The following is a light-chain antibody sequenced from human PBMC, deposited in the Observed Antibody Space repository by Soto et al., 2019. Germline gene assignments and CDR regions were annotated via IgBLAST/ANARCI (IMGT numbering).Light chain of an antibody. CDR3: QQYYSYPPT. CDR1: QGISSY. CDR2: AAS. V-gene: IGKV1-8*01. J-gene: IGKJ1*01. Sequence: AIRMTQSPSSFSASTGDRVTITCRASQGISSYLAWYQQKPGKAPKLLIYAASTLQCGVPSRFSGSGSGTDFTLTISCLQSEDFANYYCQQYYSYPPTFGQGTKVEIK.